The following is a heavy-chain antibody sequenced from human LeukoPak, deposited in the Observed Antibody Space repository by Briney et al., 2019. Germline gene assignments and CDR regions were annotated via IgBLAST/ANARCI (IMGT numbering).Heavy chain of an antibody. CDR1: GYTFTSYG. D-gene: IGHD3-9*01. CDR3: ARACILTGYCTFDY. CDR2: ISAYNGNT. V-gene: IGHV1-18*04. J-gene: IGHJ4*02. Sequence: ASVKVSCKASGYTFTSYGISWGRQAPGQGLEWMGWISAYNGNTNYAQKLQGRVTMTTDTSTSTAYMELRSLRSDDTAVYYCARACILTGYCTFDYWGQGTLVTVSS.